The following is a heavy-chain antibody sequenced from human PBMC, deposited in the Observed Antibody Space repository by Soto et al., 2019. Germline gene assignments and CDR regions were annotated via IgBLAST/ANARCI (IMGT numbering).Heavy chain of an antibody. Sequence: EVQLVESGGGLVQPGGSLRLSCAASGFTFSSYEMNWVRQAPGKGLEWVAYISSSGSTIYYADSVKGRFTISRDNAKNSLYLQMNSLRSEDTACYYCARDPSTVTTYYYYYYGIDVWGKGTTVTVSS. V-gene: IGHV3-48*03. D-gene: IGHD4-4*01. J-gene: IGHJ6*04. CDR2: ISSSGSTI. CDR3: ARDPSTVTTYYYYYYGIDV. CDR1: GFTFSSYE.